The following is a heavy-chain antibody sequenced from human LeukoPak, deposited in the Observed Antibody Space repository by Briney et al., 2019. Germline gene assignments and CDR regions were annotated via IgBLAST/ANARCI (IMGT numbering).Heavy chain of an antibody. J-gene: IGHJ4*02. V-gene: IGHV3-66*01. Sequence: GGSLRLSCAASGFTVSSKHMSWVRQAPGKGLEWVSVIYSGGNTYYADSVKGRFTISRDNSDNTLYLQMNSLRAEDTAVYYCARAALVGATLYYFDYWGQGTLVTVSS. CDR2: IYSGGNT. D-gene: IGHD1-26*01. CDR3: ARAALVGATLYYFDY. CDR1: GFTVSSKH.